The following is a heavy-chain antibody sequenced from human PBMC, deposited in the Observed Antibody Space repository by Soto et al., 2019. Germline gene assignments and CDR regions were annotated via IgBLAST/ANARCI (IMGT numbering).Heavy chain of an antibody. CDR1: GGSISSVNYY. Sequence: QVQLQESGPGLVKPSQTLSLTCTVSGGSISSVNYYWSWIRQPPGKGLEWIGEINHSGSTNYNPSLKSRVTISVDTSKNQFSLKLSSVTAADTAVYYCARRFWSGQRGVWGQGTTVTVSS. D-gene: IGHD3-3*01. V-gene: IGHV4-30-4*08. CDR3: ARRFWSGQRGV. CDR2: INHSGST. J-gene: IGHJ6*02.